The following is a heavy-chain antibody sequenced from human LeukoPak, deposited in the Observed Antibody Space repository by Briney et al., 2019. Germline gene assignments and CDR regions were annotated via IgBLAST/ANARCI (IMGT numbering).Heavy chain of an antibody. V-gene: IGHV4-59*08. CDR2: IYDSGST. J-gene: IGHJ6*03. CDR3: ARTNCGGDCRGYYYSYYMDV. D-gene: IGHD2-21*02. Sequence: PSETLSLTCTVSGGSISSYYWSWIRQPPGKGLEWIGYIYDSGSTNYNPSLKSRVTISVDTSKKQFSLKLSSVTAADTAVYYRARTNCGGDCRGYYYSYYMDVWGKGTTVTISS. CDR1: GGSISSYY.